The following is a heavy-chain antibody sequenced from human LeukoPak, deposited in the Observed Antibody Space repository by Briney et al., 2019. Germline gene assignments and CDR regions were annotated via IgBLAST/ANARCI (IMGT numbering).Heavy chain of an antibody. V-gene: IGHV4-59*08. J-gene: IGHJ4*02. Sequence: SQTLSLTCTVSGVSIFNYYWSWIRQPPGKGLEWIGYIYYSGSTNYNPSLKTRVTISVDTSKKSFSLRLSSVTAADTAVYYCAVRPYYDSSGDFRYWGQGTLVTVSS. CDR2: IYYSGST. CDR3: AVRPYYDSSGDFRY. D-gene: IGHD3-22*01. CDR1: GVSIFNYY.